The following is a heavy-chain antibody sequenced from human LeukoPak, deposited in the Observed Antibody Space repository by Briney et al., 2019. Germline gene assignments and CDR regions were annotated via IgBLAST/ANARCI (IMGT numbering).Heavy chain of an antibody. CDR3: ARDMYDFLSAAYYFDY. J-gene: IGHJ4*02. Sequence: ASVKVSCKASGYTFSGHYRHWVRQAPGQGLEWMGWINPNTGGTNYAQKFQGGVTMTRDTSISTVYMELRRLRSDDAAVYYCARDMYDFLSAAYYFDYWGQGTLVTVSS. V-gene: IGHV1-2*02. D-gene: IGHD3-3*01. CDR2: INPNTGGT. CDR1: GYTFSGHY.